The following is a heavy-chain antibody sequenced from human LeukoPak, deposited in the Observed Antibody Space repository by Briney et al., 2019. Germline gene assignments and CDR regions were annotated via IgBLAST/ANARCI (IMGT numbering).Heavy chain of an antibody. J-gene: IGHJ4*02. CDR3: ARVRVIQTLYFDY. D-gene: IGHD3-16*02. CDR1: GFTFSSYW. CDR2: IYYSGST. V-gene: IGHV4-59*12. Sequence: GSLRLSCAASGFTFSSYWMSWVRQAPGKGLEWIGYIYYSGSTYYNPSLKSRVTISVDTSKNQFSLKLSSVTAADTAVYYCARVRVIQTLYFDYWGQGTLVTVSS.